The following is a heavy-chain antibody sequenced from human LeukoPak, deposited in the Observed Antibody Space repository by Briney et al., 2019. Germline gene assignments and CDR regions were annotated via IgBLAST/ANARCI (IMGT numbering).Heavy chain of an antibody. CDR1: GLTVSSNC. CDR3: ARVDIVVVPAARNNWFDP. V-gene: IGHV3-53*01. CDR2: IYSGGNT. Sequence: GGSLRLSCTASGLTVSSNCMSWVRQAPGKGLEWVSFIYSGGNTYYADSVKGRFTISRDNSKNTFHLQMNSLRAEDTAVYYCARVDIVVVPAARNNWFDPWGQGTLVTVSS. J-gene: IGHJ5*02. D-gene: IGHD2-2*01.